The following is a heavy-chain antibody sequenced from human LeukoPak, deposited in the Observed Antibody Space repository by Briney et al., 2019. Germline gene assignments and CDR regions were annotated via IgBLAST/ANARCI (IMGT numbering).Heavy chain of an antibody. CDR1: GYTFTGYY. CDR2: INPNSGGT. V-gene: IGHV1-2*02. J-gene: IGHJ4*02. D-gene: IGHD4-17*01. CDR3: ARSVSVNTVRDY. Sequence: ASVKVSCKASGYTFTGYYMHWVRQAPGQGLEWMGWINPNSGGTNYALKFQGRVTMTRDTSISTAYMELSRLRSDDTAVYYCARSVSVNTVRDYWGQGTLVTVSS.